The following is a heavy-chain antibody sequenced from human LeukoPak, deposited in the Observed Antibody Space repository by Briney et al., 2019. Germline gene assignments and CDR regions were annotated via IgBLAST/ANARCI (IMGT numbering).Heavy chain of an antibody. V-gene: IGHV4-39*07. CDR1: RGAISSYSYY. J-gene: IGHJ5*02. Sequence: SETLSLTCTVSRGAISSYSYYWGWIRQPPGKGLEWIGSIYYSGSTYYNPSLKSRVTISVDASKNQFSLKLSSVTAADTAVYYCARGRTTVVANWFDPWGQGTLVTVSS. CDR3: ARGRTTVVANWFDP. D-gene: IGHD4-23*01. CDR2: IYYSGST.